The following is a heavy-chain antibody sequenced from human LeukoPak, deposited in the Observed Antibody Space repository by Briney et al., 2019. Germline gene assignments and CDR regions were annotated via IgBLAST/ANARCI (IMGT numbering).Heavy chain of an antibody. CDR3: ARDYVWAVAGTIFDY. J-gene: IGHJ4*02. D-gene: IGHD6-19*01. Sequence: EASVKVSCKASGGTFSSYAISWVRQAPGQGLEWMGGIIPILGIANYAQKFQGRVTITADKSTSTAYMELSSLRSEDTAVYYCARDYVWAVAGTIFDYWGQGTLVTVSS. CDR1: GGTFSSYA. CDR2: IIPILGIA. V-gene: IGHV1-69*10.